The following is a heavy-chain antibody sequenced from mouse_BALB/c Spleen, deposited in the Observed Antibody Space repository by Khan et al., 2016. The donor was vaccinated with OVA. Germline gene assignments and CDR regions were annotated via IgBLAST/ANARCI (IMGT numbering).Heavy chain of an antibody. CDR1: GYTFTDYA. Sequence: QVQLKQSGPELVRPGVSVKISCKGSGYTFTDYAMHWVKQSHAKSLEWIGLISTYSGNPNYNQTFKGKATLTVDKSSSTAYMELTRLTSEDSAIYFCTRPAYDGYYDYWGQGTTLTVSS. CDR2: ISTYSGNP. J-gene: IGHJ2*01. CDR3: TRPAYDGYYDY. D-gene: IGHD2-3*01. V-gene: IGHV1S137*01.